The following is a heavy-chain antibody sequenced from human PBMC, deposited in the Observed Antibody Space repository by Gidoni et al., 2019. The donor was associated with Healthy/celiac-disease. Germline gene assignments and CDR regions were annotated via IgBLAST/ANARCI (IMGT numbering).Heavy chain of an antibody. D-gene: IGHD3-16*01. CDR2: SYYSGST. Sequence: QLQLPGSGPGLGKPSVTLPLTCPAPGGSISSYYLSWFRHPPGKGLECLGYSYYSGSTNYNPSLKSRDTISVDTSKNQFSLKLSPVTAADTAVYYCAREFGRDLRLSGMDVWGQGTTVTVSS. CDR3: AREFGRDLRLSGMDV. J-gene: IGHJ6*02. V-gene: IGHV4-59*01. CDR1: GGSISSYY.